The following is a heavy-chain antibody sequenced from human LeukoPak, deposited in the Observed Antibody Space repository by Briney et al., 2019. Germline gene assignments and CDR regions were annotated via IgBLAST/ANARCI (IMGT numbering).Heavy chain of an antibody. D-gene: IGHD3-10*01. CDR1: GYTLTEIS. Sequence: GASVKVSCKVSGYTLTEISMHWVRQDPGKGLEWMGGFDPEDGETIYAQKFQGRVTLTEDTSTGTAYMELSSLRSEDTAVYYCAIWFGEMRNDAFDIWAQGTMVTVSS. V-gene: IGHV1-24*01. CDR3: AIWFGEMRNDAFDI. CDR2: FDPEDGET. J-gene: IGHJ3*02.